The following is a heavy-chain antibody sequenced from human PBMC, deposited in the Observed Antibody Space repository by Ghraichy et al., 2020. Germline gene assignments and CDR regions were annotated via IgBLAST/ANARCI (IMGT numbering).Heavy chain of an antibody. Sequence: LRLSCTISGDSLSNKKTAWHWGRQSPSRGLEWLGRTYFRSKWFNDYAESVKSRIIISPDTSKNRFSLHLDSVTPEDTAIYYCARVTRAYSYYFYPMDVWGQGTTFNVSS. V-gene: IGHV6-1*01. CDR3: ARVTRAYSYYFYPMDV. CDR2: TYFRSKWFN. J-gene: IGHJ6*02. CDR1: GDSLSNKKTA.